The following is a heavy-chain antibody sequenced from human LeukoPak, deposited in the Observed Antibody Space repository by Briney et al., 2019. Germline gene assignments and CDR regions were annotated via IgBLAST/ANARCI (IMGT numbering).Heavy chain of an antibody. CDR2: TSYRSKWYN. D-gene: IGHD2-15*01. J-gene: IGHJ1*01. CDR3: ASWDHRGGRFQQ. V-gene: IGHV6-1*01. Sequence: SQTLSLTCAISGDSVSSNSAAWNWIRQSPSRGLEWLGRTSYRSKWYNDYAVSVKSRITINPDTSKNQFSLRLNSATPEDTAVYYCASWDHRGGRFQQWGQGTLVTVSS. CDR1: GDSVSSNSAA.